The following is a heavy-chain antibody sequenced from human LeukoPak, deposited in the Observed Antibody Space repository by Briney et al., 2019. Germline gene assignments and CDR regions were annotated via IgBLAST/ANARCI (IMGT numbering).Heavy chain of an antibody. Sequence: GGSLRLSCAASGFTLNTHYGMSWNRQAPGKGLEWVSTITASGDFTNYADSVKGRFTISRDISKNTLYLQMNSLRVEDTAVYYCAKDPGGSYDYWGQGTLVTVSS. J-gene: IGHJ4*02. CDR3: AKDPGGSYDY. CDR1: GFTLNTHYG. D-gene: IGHD1-26*01. CDR2: ITASGDFT. V-gene: IGHV3-23*01.